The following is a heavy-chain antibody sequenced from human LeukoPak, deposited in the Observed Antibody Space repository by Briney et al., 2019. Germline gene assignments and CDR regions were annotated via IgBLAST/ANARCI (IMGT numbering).Heavy chain of an antibody. CDR3: ARLKGIAAAGRDY. D-gene: IGHD6-13*01. Sequence: GGSLRLSCAASGFTFSSYSMNWVRQAPGKGLEWVSSSSSSSSYIYYADSVKGRFTISRDNANNSPFLQMNSLRAEDTAVYYCARLKGIAAAGRDYWGQGTLVTVSS. CDR2: SSSSSSYI. V-gene: IGHV3-21*01. CDR1: GFTFSSYS. J-gene: IGHJ4*02.